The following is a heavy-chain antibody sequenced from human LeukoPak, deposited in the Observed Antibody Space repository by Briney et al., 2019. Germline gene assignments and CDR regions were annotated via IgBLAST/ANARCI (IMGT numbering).Heavy chain of an antibody. CDR1: GDSLSSNTYY. CDR3: ARHYYDSSDSYPWYFDY. J-gene: IGHJ4*02. CDR2: MYYSGSS. V-gene: IGHV4-39*01. Sequence: SETLSLTCTVSGDSLSSNTYYWGWIRQPPEKGLEWIGSMYYSGSSHYNQSLKSRVTISVDTSKNQFSLKLTSVTAADTAVYYCARHYYDSSDSYPWYFDYWGQGTLVTVSS. D-gene: IGHD3-22*01.